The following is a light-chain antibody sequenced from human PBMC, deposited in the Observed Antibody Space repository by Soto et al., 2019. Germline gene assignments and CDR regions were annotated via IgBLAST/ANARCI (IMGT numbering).Light chain of an antibody. CDR2: ANN. J-gene: IGLJ2*01. CDR3: QSYDSSLSGV. CDR1: SSNIGAGYY. V-gene: IGLV1-40*01. Sequence: QSVLTQPPSVSGAPGQRVTISCTGSSSNIGAGYYVHWYLQLPGTAPKLLIYANNNRPSGVPDRFSGSKSGTSASLAITGLQAEDEADYYCQSYDSSLSGVFGGGTKLTVL.